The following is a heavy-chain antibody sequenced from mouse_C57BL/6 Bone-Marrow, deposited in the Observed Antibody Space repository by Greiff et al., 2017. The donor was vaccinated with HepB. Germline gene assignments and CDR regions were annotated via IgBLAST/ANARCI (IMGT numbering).Heavy chain of an antibody. Sequence: QVQLQQPGAELVMPGASVKLSCKASGYTFTSYWMHWVKQRPGQGLEWIGEFDPSDSYTNYNQKFKGKSTLTVYKSSSTAYMQLSSLTSEDSAVYYCVRESYNYAEFACWGQGTLVTVSA. CDR1: GYTFTSYW. CDR2: FDPSDSYT. J-gene: IGHJ3*01. D-gene: IGHD1-1*01. CDR3: VRESYNYAEFAC. V-gene: IGHV1-69*01.